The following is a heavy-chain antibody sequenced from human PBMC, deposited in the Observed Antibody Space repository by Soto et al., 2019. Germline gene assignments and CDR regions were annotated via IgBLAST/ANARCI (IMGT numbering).Heavy chain of an antibody. CDR3: AKEDSGTSTSSLTG. J-gene: IGHJ4*02. D-gene: IGHD6-6*01. CDR2: ISGVGGST. CDR1: GFTFTSHA. Sequence: GGSLRLSCAASGFTFTSHAMSWVRQTPEKGLEWVSEISGVGGSTHYADSVKGRFTISRDNSKNTLFLQMNSLRAEDTAVYYCAKEDSGTSTSSLTGWGQGTLVTVSS. V-gene: IGHV3-23*01.